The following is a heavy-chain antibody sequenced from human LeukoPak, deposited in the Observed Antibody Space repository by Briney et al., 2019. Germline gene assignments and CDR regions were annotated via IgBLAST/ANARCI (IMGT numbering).Heavy chain of an antibody. CDR1: GYTFTGYY. CDR3: ARSVGMATPIDY. D-gene: IGHD5-24*01. Sequence: ASVKVSCKASGYTFTGYYMHWVRQAPGQGLEWMGWINPNSGGTNYAQKLQGRVTMTRDTSISTAYMELSRLRSDDTAVYYCARSVGMATPIDYWGQGTLVTVSS. CDR2: INPNSGGT. V-gene: IGHV1-2*02. J-gene: IGHJ4*02.